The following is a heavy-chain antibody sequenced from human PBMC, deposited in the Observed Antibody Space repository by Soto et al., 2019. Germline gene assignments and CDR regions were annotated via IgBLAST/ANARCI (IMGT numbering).Heavy chain of an antibody. J-gene: IGHJ4*02. D-gene: IGHD2-15*01. V-gene: IGHV3-9*01. Sequence: EVQLVESGGGLVQPGRSLRLSCAASGFTFDDYAMHWVRQAPGKGLEWVSGISWNSGSIGYADSVKGLLTISRDNAKNSLYLKMNSLRAEDTALYYCATGGELLTGGGGYWGQGTLVTVSS. CDR2: ISWNSGSI. CDR1: GFTFDDYA. CDR3: ATGGELLTGGGGY.